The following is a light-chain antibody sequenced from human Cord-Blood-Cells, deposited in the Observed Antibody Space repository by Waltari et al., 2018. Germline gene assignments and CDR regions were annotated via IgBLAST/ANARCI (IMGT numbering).Light chain of an antibody. Sequence: QSALTQPRSVSGSPGQSVTISCPGTSSDVGGYNYVPWYQQHPGNAPKLMIYDVSKRPAGVPDRFSGSKSGNTASLTISGLQAEDEADYYCCSYAGSYTLVFGGGTKLTVL. J-gene: IGLJ2*01. CDR2: DVS. CDR3: CSYAGSYTLV. V-gene: IGLV2-11*01. CDR1: SSDVGGYNY.